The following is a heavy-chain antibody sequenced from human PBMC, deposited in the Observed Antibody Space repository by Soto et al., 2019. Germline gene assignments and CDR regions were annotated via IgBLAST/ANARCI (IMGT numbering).Heavy chain of an antibody. D-gene: IGHD3-10*01. V-gene: IGHV4-59*01. CDR2: IYYSGST. CDR3: AREAEDYYGSGSYYNWFDP. J-gene: IGHJ5*02. Sequence: QVQLQESGPGLVKPSETLSLTCTVSVGSISSYYWSWIRQPPGKGLEWIGYIYYSGSTNYNPSLKSRVTISVDTSKNQFSLKLSSVTAADTAVYYCAREAEDYYGSGSYYNWFDPWGQRTLVTVSS. CDR1: VGSISSYY.